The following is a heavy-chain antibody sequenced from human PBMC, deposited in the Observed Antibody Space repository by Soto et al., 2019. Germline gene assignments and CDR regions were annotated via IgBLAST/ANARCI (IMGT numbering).Heavy chain of an antibody. CDR1: GFTFSGYV. Sequence: GGSLRLSCAASGFTFSGYVMHWVRQAPGKGLEWVSAISGSGGSTYYADSVKGRFTISRDNSKNTLYLQMNSLRAEDTAVYYCAQRTTGTTAINYWGQGTLVTVSS. J-gene: IGHJ4*02. CDR2: ISGSGGST. V-gene: IGHV3-23*01. D-gene: IGHD1-1*01. CDR3: AQRTTGTTAINY.